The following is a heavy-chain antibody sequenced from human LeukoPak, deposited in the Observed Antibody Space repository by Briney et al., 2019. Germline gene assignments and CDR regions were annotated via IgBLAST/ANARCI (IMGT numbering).Heavy chain of an antibody. CDR3: AKGRIDYPWYFDY. J-gene: IGHJ4*02. CDR2: IRGDGDST. Sequence: PGGSLRLSCAASGYTFNSYALTWVRNAPEKGLENVSAIRGDGDSTYCADSVKGRFSISRDSSKSTLYLQMNSLRAEDTAVYYCAKGRIDYPWYFDYWGRGTLVTVSS. CDR1: GYTFNSYA. D-gene: IGHD4-11*01. V-gene: IGHV3-23*01.